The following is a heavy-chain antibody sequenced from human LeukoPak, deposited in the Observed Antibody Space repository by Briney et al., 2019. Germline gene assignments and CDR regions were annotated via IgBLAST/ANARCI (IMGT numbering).Heavy chain of an antibody. Sequence: SVKVSCKASGGTFSSYAISWVRQAPGQGLEWMGRIIPILGIANYAQKFQGRVTITADKSTSTAYMELSRLRSEDTAVYYCARDSMYSSSSDYWGQGTLVTVSS. J-gene: IGHJ4*02. V-gene: IGHV1-69*04. D-gene: IGHD6-6*01. CDR3: ARDSMYSSSSDY. CDR1: GGTFSSYA. CDR2: IIPILGIA.